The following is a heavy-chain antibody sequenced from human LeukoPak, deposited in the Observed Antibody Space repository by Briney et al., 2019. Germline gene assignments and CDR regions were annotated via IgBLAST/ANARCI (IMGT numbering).Heavy chain of an antibody. CDR3: ARGGYCSSTSCSRPGY. D-gene: IGHD2-2*01. V-gene: IGHV3-48*01. CDR2: ISSSSSTI. CDR1: GFTFSSYS. Sequence: GGSLRLSCAASGFTFSSYSMNWARQAPGKGLEWVSYISSSSSTIYYADSVKGRFTISRDNAKNSLYLQMNSLRAEDTAVYYCARGGYCSSTSCSRPGYWGQGTLVTVSS. J-gene: IGHJ4*02.